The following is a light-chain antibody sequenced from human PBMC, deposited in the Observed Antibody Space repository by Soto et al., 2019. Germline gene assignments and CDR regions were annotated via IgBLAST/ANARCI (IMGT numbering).Light chain of an antibody. J-gene: IGKJ5*01. Sequence: EIVLTQSPATLSLSPGERATLSCGARQSVSSSYLAWYQQKPGLAPRLLIYDASSRATGIPDRFSGSGSGTDFTLTISRLEPEDFAVYYCQQYGSSPITFGQGTRREIK. CDR2: DAS. CDR1: QSVSSSY. CDR3: QQYGSSPIT. V-gene: IGKV3D-20*01.